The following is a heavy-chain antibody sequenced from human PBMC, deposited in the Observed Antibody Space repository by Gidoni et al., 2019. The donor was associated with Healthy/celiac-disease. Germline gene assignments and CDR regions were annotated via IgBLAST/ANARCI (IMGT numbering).Heavy chain of an antibody. Sequence: EVQLVESGGGLVQTGGSLSLACSASGFSFSSYAMHWVRQAPGKGLAYVSAIRRNGGSTYYADSVKGRFTISRDNSKNTLYLQMSSLRAEDTALYYCVTGKRGTNDYWGQGTLVTVSS. J-gene: IGHJ4*02. V-gene: IGHV3-64D*06. CDR1: GFSFSSYA. CDR3: VTGKRGTNDY. D-gene: IGHD2-8*01. CDR2: IRRNGGST.